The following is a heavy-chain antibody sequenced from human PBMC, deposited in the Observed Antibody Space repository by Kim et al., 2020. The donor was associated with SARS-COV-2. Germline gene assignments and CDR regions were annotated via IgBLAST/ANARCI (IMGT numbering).Heavy chain of an antibody. CDR3: AGMSSIAAYYYYMDV. D-gene: IGHD6-6*01. V-gene: IGHV4-31*02. J-gene: IGHJ6*03. Sequence: PTLKSRVTISVDTSKNQFSLKLGSVTAADTAVYYCAGMSSIAAYYYYMDVWGKGTTVTVSS.